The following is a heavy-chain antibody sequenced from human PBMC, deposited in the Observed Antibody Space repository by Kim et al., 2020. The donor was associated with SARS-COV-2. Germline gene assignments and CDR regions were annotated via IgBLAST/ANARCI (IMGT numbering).Heavy chain of an antibody. CDR3: ARSYKPRDCSSTSCYFYYLFVY. CDR1: GYTFTSYD. J-gene: IGHJ4*02. D-gene: IGHD2-2*01. CDR2: MNPNSGNT. V-gene: IGHV1-8*01. Sequence: ASVKVSCKASGYTFTSYDIHWVRQATGQGLEWMGWMNPNSGNTGYAQKFQGRVTMTRNTSISTAYMELSSLRSEDTAVYYCARSYKPRDCSSTSCYFYYLFVYWGQGTLVSVSS.